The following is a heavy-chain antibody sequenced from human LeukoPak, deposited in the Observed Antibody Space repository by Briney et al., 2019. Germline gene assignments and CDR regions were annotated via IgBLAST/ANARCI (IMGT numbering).Heavy chain of an antibody. Sequence: GGSLRLSCAASGFTFSSYAMSWVRQAPGKGLEWVSAISGSGGSTYYADSVKGRFTIPRDNSKNTLYLQMNSLRAEDTAVYYCAKGPARSSSWYGEAYFDYWGQGTLVTVSS. D-gene: IGHD6-13*01. CDR3: AKGPARSSSWYGEAYFDY. CDR1: GFTFSSYA. V-gene: IGHV3-23*01. J-gene: IGHJ4*02. CDR2: ISGSGGST.